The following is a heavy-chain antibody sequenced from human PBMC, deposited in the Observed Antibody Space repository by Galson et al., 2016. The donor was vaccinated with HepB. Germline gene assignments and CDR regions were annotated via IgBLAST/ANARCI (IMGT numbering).Heavy chain of an antibody. CDR2: INAGNGNT. V-gene: IGHV1-3*01. D-gene: IGHD6-13*01. Sequence: SVKVSCKALGYIFTSYVIHWVRQAPGQRLEWMGWINAGNGNTRLSQRFQGRVTLARDTSATTVYMELHSLTSEDTGTYYCARGGPGIAAAGVTDYWGQGSLVIVSS. CDR3: ARGGPGIAAAGVTDY. J-gene: IGHJ4*02. CDR1: GYIFTSYV.